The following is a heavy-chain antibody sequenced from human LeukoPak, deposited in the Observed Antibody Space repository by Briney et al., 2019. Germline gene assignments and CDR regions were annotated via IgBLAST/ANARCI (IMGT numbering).Heavy chain of an antibody. CDR3: ARMGAVMATGYYYYMDV. CDR2: IYYSGST. D-gene: IGHD3-16*01. V-gene: IGHV4-59*01. Sequence: SETLSLTCTVSGGSNSSYYWSWIRQPPGKGLEWIGYIYYSGSTNYNPSLKSRVTISVDTSKNQFSLKLSSVTAADTAVYYCARMGAVMATGYYYYMDVWGKGTTVTVSS. CDR1: GGSNSSYY. J-gene: IGHJ6*03.